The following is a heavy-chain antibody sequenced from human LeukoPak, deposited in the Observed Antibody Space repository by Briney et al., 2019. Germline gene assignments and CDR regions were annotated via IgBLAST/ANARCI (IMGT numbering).Heavy chain of an antibody. Sequence: SETLSLTCTVSGGSISSYYWSWIRQPPGKGLEWIGYIYYSGSTNYNPSLKSRVTISVDTSKNQFSLKLSSVTAADTAVYYCARDRVVFYDFWSGYRDAFDIWGQGTMVTVSS. J-gene: IGHJ3*02. CDR1: GGSISSYY. D-gene: IGHD3-3*01. CDR2: IYYSGST. CDR3: ARDRVVFYDFWSGYRDAFDI. V-gene: IGHV4-59*01.